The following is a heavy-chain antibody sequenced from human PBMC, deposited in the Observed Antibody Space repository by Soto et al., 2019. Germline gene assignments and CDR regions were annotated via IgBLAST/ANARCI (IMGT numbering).Heavy chain of an antibody. J-gene: IGHJ4*02. Sequence: WVXQAPGQGLEWMGWISGYNGYTNYALKLQGRVTMTTDTSTNTAYMELRSLSSDDTAVYYCARDTTYSTGWPFNDWGQGTLVTVSS. V-gene: IGHV1-18*01. D-gene: IGHD6-19*01. CDR2: ISGYNGYT. CDR3: ARDTTYSTGWPFND.